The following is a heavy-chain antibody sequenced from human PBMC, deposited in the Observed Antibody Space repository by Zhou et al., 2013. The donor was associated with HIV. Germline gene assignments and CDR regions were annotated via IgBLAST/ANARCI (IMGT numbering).Heavy chain of an antibody. CDR2: SLPMLGST. CDR3: ATEYFQLFNPYPDPHYSYGMDV. Sequence: QVQLVQSGAEVKKPGSSVKVSCKASGDTFSSDVISWVRQARGQGLEWMGESLPMLGSTNYAQKLQDRVTITAADSTITVYMDLSSLRAEDTAVYYCATEYFQLFNPYPDPHYSYGMDVWGQGTTVTVSS. CDR1: GDTFSSDV. V-gene: IGHV1-69*11. J-gene: IGHJ6*02. D-gene: IGHD3-9*01.